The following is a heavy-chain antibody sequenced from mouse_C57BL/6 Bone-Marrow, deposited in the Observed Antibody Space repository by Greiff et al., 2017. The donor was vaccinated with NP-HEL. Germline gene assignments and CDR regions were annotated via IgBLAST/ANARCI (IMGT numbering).Heavy chain of an antibody. J-gene: IGHJ4*01. Sequence: VKLQESDAELVKPGASVKISCKVSGYTFTDHTIHWMKQRPEQGLEWIGYIYPRDGSTKYNEKFKGKATLTADKSSSTAYMQLNSLTSEDSAVYFCAREKILLRSSMDYWGQGTSVTVSS. V-gene: IGHV1-78*01. CDR3: AREKILLRSSMDY. CDR1: GYTFTDHT. CDR2: IYPRDGST. D-gene: IGHD1-1*01.